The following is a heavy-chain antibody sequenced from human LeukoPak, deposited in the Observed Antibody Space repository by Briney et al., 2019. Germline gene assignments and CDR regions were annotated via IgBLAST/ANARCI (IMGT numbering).Heavy chain of an antibody. J-gene: IGHJ3*01. CDR2: IRGSGDNT. Sequence: GGSLRLSCAASGFTFSSYAMSWVRQAPGKGLEWVSSIRGSGDNTFYADSVKGRFTISSDNSKNTLYLQMNSLSREDTATYYCARRGGSTGWGAFDFWGHGTMVTVSS. D-gene: IGHD6-19*01. V-gene: IGHV3-23*01. CDR1: GFTFSSYA. CDR3: ARRGGSTGWGAFDF.